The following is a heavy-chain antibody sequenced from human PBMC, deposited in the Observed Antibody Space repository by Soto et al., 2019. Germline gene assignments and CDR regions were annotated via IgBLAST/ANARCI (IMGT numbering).Heavy chain of an antibody. Sequence: QITLKESGPTLVKPTQTLTLSCTFYGFSLSTSGVSVGGIRQPPGKALEWLALIYWDDDKRYSPSLKSRLTITKDTSKNQVVLTMTNMDPVDTATYYCAHFSSNYYDSSGYKEFDYWGQGTLVTVSS. CDR3: AHFSSNYYDSSGYKEFDY. V-gene: IGHV2-5*02. CDR1: GFSLSTSGVS. J-gene: IGHJ4*02. CDR2: IYWDDDK. D-gene: IGHD3-22*01.